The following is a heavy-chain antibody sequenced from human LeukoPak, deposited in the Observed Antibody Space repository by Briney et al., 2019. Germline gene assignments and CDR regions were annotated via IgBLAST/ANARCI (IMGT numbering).Heavy chain of an antibody. Sequence: GALRLSCAASGFTFSSYAMSWVRQAPGKGLEWVSAIRDSGSSTHYADSVKGRFTTSRDNSKNTLFLQMDSLRAEDTAIYYCAKYGPQDSGSSHFDYWGQGALVTVSS. J-gene: IGHJ4*02. D-gene: IGHD1-26*01. CDR2: IRDSGSST. CDR1: GFTFSSYA. V-gene: IGHV3-23*01. CDR3: AKYGPQDSGSSHFDY.